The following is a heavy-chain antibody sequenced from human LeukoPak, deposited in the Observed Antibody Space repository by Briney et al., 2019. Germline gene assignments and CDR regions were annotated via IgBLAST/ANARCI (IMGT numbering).Heavy chain of an antibody. V-gene: IGHV3-15*01. CDR3: TTDEWE. CDR1: RVSFTVAW. CDR2: IKNKGDGETT. D-gene: IGHD1-26*01. J-gene: IGHJ4*02. Sequence: CPSPYRALSRVSFTVAWMSCVRQAPGQMLEWIGRIKNKGDGETTDYAAPVKGRFTISRDDAKNMLFLQMNSLKTEDTALYYCTTDEWEWGQGTLVTVSS.